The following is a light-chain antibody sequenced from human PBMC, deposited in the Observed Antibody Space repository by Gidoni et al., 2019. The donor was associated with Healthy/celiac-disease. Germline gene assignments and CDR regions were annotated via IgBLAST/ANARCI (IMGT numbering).Light chain of an antibody. Sequence: DNGMNQDPDSLAGSLGEGATINCKSSQSVLYSSNNKNYLAWYQQKPGQPPKLLIYWASTRESGVSDRFSGSGSGTDFTLTISSLQAEDVAVYYCQQYYRPPLTFGGGTKVEIK. CDR2: WAS. V-gene: IGKV4-1*01. J-gene: IGKJ4*01. CDR3: QQYYRPPLT. CDR1: QSVLYSSNNKNY.